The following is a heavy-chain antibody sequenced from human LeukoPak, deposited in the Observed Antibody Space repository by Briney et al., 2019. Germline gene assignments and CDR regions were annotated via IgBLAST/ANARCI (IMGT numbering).Heavy chain of an antibody. CDR1: GFTFSSYG. CDR3: ARVLGSGSYPAGY. CDR2: ISYDGSNK. D-gene: IGHD1-26*01. J-gene: IGHJ4*02. Sequence: GGSLRLSCAASGFTFSSYGMHWVRQAPGKGLEWVAVISYDGSNKYYADSVKGRFTISRDNSKNTLYLQMNSLRAEDTAVYYCARVLGSGSYPAGYWGQGTLVTVSS. V-gene: IGHV3-30*03.